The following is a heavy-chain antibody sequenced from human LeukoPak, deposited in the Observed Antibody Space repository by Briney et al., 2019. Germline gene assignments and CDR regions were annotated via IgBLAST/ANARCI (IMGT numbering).Heavy chain of an antibody. Sequence: SVKVSCKASGYTFTSYVFSWVRQAPGEGLEWMGGVIPISGTTTYAQKFQGRVTITADELTSTAYMELSSLRSEDTAMYFCARAGEYCSGSSCYSGVYFDYWGQGALVTVSS. CDR3: ARAGEYCSGSSCYSGVYFDY. V-gene: IGHV1-69*13. J-gene: IGHJ4*02. CDR1: GYTFTSYV. D-gene: IGHD2-15*01. CDR2: VIPISGTT.